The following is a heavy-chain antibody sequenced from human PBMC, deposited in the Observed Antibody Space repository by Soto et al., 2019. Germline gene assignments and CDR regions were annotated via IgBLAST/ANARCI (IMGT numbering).Heavy chain of an antibody. CDR2: IYYSGST. V-gene: IGHV4-61*01. Sequence: SETLSLTCTVSGGSVSSGSYYWSWIRQPPGKGLEWIGYIYYSGSTNYNPSLKSRVTISVDTSKNQFSLKLSSVTAADTAVYFCARGQDEGAFDIWGQGTMVIVSS. CDR3: ARGQDEGAFDI. J-gene: IGHJ3*02. CDR1: GGSVSSGSYY.